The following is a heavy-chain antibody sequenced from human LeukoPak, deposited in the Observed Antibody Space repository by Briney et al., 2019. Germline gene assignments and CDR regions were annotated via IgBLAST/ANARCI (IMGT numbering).Heavy chain of an antibody. CDR3: VRSSSWTGLLDQ. CDR2: IYSEGNT. J-gene: IGHJ5*02. CDR1: GFTVSSSY. D-gene: IGHD3/OR15-3a*01. V-gene: IGHV3-53*01. Sequence: GGSLRLSWAASGFTVSSSYMSWVRQAPGKGLEWVSIIYSEGNTYHAESVKGRFTISRDSSKNTVYLQMNSLRGEDAAMYYCVRSSSWTGLLDQWGQGTLVTVSS.